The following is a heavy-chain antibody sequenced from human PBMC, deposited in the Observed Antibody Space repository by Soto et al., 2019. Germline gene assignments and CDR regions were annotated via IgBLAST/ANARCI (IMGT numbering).Heavy chain of an antibody. CDR3: ARDGEYTSGWYSFDS. Sequence: PSETLSLTCTVSGASISDYYWIWIRQPAGQALEWIGRVYVTGTTYFNPSLKSRVTMSVDTSNNQVSLKLSSVTAADSAIYYCARDGEYTSGWYSFDSWGPGTLVTVSS. CDR1: GASISDYY. CDR2: VYVTGTT. J-gene: IGHJ5*01. D-gene: IGHD6-19*01. V-gene: IGHV4-4*07.